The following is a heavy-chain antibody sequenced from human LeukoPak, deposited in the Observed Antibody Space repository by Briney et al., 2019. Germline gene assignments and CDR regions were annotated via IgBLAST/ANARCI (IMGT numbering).Heavy chain of an antibody. CDR1: GGSFSGYY. CDR2: INHSGST. CDR3: ARVGPLGYCSSTSCRYYYYYYMDV. V-gene: IGHV4-34*01. J-gene: IGHJ6*03. D-gene: IGHD2-2*01. Sequence: SETLSLTCAVYGGSFSGYYWSWIRQPPGKGLEWIGDINHSGSTNYNPSLKSRVTISVDTSKNQFSLKLSSVTAADTAVYYCARVGPLGYCSSTSCRYYYYYYMDVWGKGTTVTVSS.